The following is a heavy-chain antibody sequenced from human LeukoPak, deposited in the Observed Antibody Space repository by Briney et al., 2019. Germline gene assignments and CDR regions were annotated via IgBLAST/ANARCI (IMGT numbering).Heavy chain of an antibody. CDR3: ARDRVGPNDY. D-gene: IGHD1-26*01. CDR1: GYTFTVYY. V-gene: IGHV1-2*02. CDR2: INPNSGGT. J-gene: IGHJ4*02. Sequence: ASVTVSFKASGYTFTVYYMHWVRQAPGQGLEWMGWINPNSGGTNYAQKFQRRVTMTRDTSISTAYMELSRLRSDDTAVYYCARDRVGPNDYWGQGTLVTVSS.